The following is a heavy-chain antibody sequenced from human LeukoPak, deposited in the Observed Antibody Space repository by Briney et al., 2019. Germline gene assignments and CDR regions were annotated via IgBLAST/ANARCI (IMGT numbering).Heavy chain of an antibody. V-gene: IGHV1-69*13. CDR3: ARGWENGSGSYYYYYMDV. J-gene: IGHJ6*03. CDR2: ITPIIGTA. D-gene: IGHD3-10*01. Sequence: SVKVSCKASGYTFTTYGISWVRQAPGQGLEWMGGITPIIGTANYAQKFQGRVTITADESTSTAYMELSSLRSEDTAVYYCARGWENGSGSYYYYYMDVWGKGTTVTISS. CDR1: GYTFTTYG.